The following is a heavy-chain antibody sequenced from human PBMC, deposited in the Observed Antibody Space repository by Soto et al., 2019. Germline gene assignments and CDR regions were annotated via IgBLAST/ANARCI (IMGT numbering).Heavy chain of an antibody. Sequence: QVHLVQSGAEVKKPGASVKVSCKASGYTFTNYDINWVRQAPGQGLAWMGWISTYTGNTNYAQKLQGRVTMTTDTPTSTAYMELRSLISDDTAVYYCARGYYYGSGRPTPGGMDVWGQGTTVTVSS. CDR2: ISTYTGNT. V-gene: IGHV1-18*01. J-gene: IGHJ6*02. D-gene: IGHD3-10*01. CDR1: GYTFTNYD. CDR3: ARGYYYGSGRPTPGGMDV.